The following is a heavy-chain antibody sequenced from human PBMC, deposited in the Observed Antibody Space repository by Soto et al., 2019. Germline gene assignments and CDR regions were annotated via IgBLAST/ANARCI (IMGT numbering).Heavy chain of an antibody. V-gene: IGHV5-51*03. CDR2: IYGGDSDT. J-gene: IGHJ6*04. D-gene: IGHD2-21*01. CDR3: AGRVVYCRGESCFVV. CDR1: GFTFSNHW. Sequence: VQLVQSGAEVKKPGESLKIACKGLGFTFSNHWIAWVRQMPGKGLEWMGLIYGGDSDTRYSPSFQGQVTISVDKSISTVYLQWRSLQASDSAMYFCAGRVVYCRGESCFVVWGVGTTVTVPS.